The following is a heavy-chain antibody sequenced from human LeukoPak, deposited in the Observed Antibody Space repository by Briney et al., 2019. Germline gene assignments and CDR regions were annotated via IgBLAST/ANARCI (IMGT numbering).Heavy chain of an antibody. Sequence: GGSLRLSCAVSGFRLSTYWMSWVRQAPGKGLEWLTNIKQDGSEKYYVDSVKGRFTISRDNAKNSLYLQMNSLRTEDTAVYYCARDGVSAALDVWGKGTTVTVFS. V-gene: IGHV3-7*01. CDR3: ARDGVSAALDV. J-gene: IGHJ6*04. CDR1: GFRLSTYW. CDR2: IKQDGSEK. D-gene: IGHD2-2*01.